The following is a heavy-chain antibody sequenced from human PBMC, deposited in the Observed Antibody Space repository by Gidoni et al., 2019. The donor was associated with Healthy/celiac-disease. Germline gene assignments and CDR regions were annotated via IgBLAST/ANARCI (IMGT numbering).Heavy chain of an antibody. CDR2: ISSSSSYI. CDR1: GFTCSSYS. D-gene: IGHD3-9*01. CDR3: ARGLYYDILTGFFDAFDI. V-gene: IGHV3-21*02. Sequence: EVQLVESGGGLVKPGGSLRRSCAASGFTCSSYSMNWVRQAPGKGLEWVSSISSSSSYIYYADSVKGRFTISRDNAKNSLYLQMNSLRAEDTAVYYCARGLYYDILTGFFDAFDIWGQGTMVTVSS. J-gene: IGHJ3*02.